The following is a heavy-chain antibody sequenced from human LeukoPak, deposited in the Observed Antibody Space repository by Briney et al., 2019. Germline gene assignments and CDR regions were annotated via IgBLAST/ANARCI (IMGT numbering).Heavy chain of an antibody. D-gene: IGHD5-18*01. CDR1: GYTFTSYY. Sequence: ASVKVSCKASGYTFTSYYMHWVRQAPGRGLEWMGIINPSGGSTSYAQKFQGRVTMTRDMSTSTVYMELSSLRSEDTAVYYCARASYVDTAMVFGWFDPWGQGTLVTVSS. V-gene: IGHV1-46*01. J-gene: IGHJ5*02. CDR2: INPSGGST. CDR3: ARASYVDTAMVFGWFDP.